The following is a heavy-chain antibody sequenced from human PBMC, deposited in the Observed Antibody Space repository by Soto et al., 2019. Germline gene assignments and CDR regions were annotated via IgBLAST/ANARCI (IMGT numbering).Heavy chain of an antibody. Sequence: QVQLQESGPGLVKPSQTLSLTCTVSGDSISSGGYYWSWIRQHPGKGLEWIGYIYYSGSTYSNPSLKSRVFISVDTSKNQYSLKLSSVTAADTAVYYCARGSTVAAILFDYWGQGTLVTVSS. D-gene: IGHD2-15*01. CDR3: ARGSTVAAILFDY. CDR1: GDSISSGGYY. J-gene: IGHJ4*02. V-gene: IGHV4-31*03. CDR2: IYYSGST.